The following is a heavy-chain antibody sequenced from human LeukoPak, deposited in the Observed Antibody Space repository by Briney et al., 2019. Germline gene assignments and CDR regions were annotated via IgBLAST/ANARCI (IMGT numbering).Heavy chain of an antibody. CDR1: GFTFSSNA. V-gene: IGHV3-23*01. D-gene: IGHD3-22*01. Sequence: GGPLRPSSAASGFTFSSNAMRWVRQAPGEGLEWVSTISGSGGSTYYADSVKGRLTISRDNSKNTLYLQMNSLRAEDTAVYYCAKDRVSRITMIVVVSFDYWGQGTLVTVSS. CDR3: AKDRVSRITMIVVVSFDY. CDR2: ISGSGGST. J-gene: IGHJ4*02.